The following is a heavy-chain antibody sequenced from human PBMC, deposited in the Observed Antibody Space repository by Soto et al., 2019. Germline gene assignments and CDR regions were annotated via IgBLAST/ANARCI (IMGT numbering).Heavy chain of an antibody. D-gene: IGHD3-22*01. J-gene: IGHJ5*02. V-gene: IGHV1-69*01. CDR3: ARDIKNTEYYYDSSGYSALDWFDP. CDR1: GGTFSSYA. Sequence: QVQLVQSGAEVKKPGSSVKVSCKASGGTFSSYAISWVRQAPGQGLEWMGGIIPIFGTANYAQKFQGRVTITADESTSTAYMELRSLRSEDTAVYYCARDIKNTEYYYDSSGYSALDWFDPWGQGTLVTVSS. CDR2: IIPIFGTA.